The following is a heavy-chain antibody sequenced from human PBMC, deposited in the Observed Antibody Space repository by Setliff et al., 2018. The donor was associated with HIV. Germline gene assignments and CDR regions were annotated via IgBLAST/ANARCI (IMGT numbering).Heavy chain of an antibody. J-gene: IGHJ4*02. CDR1: GFTFSSYA. CDR2: ISGSGYST. V-gene: IGHV3-23*01. CDR3: AKDGGGLMITFGGVIDY. Sequence: PGGSLRLSCAASGFTFSSYAMSWVRQAPGKGLELVSAISGSGYSTYYADSVQGRFAISRDNSKNTLYLQMNSLRAEDTAVYYCAKDGGGLMITFGGVIDYWGQGTLVTVSS. D-gene: IGHD3-16*01.